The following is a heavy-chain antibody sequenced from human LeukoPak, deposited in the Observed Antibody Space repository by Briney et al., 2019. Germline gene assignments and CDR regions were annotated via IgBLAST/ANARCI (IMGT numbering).Heavy chain of an antibody. CDR2: MNPNSGNT. CDR1: GGTFSSYA. CDR3: ARGSAYYYDSSGYSLCDY. V-gene: IGHV1-8*02. J-gene: IGHJ4*02. Sequence: ASVKVSCKASGGTFSSYAISWVRQAPGQGLEWMGWMNPNSGNTGYAQKFQGRVTMTRNTSIRTAYMELSSLRSEDTAVYYCARGSAYYYDSSGYSLCDYWGQGTLVTVSS. D-gene: IGHD3-22*01.